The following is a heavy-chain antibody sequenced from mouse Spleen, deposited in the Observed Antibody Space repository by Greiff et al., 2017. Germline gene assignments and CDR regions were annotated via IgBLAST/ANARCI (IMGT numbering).Heavy chain of an antibody. CDR1: GYSFTGYN. V-gene: IGHV1-39*01. CDR3: ARRAYYRYDEGENYAMDY. CDR2: IDPYYGGT. D-gene: IGHD2-14*01. Sequence: VQLKQSGPELEKPGASVKISCKASGYSFTGYNMNWVKQSNGKSLEWIGNIDPYYGGTSYNQKFKGKATLTVDKSSSTAYMQLKSLTSEDSAVYYCARRAYYRYDEGENYAMDYWGQGTSVTVSS. J-gene: IGHJ4*01.